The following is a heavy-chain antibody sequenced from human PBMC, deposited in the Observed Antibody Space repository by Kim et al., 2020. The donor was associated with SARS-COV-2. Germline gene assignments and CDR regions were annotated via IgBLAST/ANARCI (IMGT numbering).Heavy chain of an antibody. V-gene: IGHV4-39*01. Sequence: SETLSLTCTVSGGSISSSSYYWGWIRQPPGKGLEWIGSIYYSGSTYYNPSLKSRVTISVDTSKNQFSLKLSSVTAADTAVYYCARQLGITGSSGYYYLEVCWFDPWGQGTLVTVSS. CDR2: IYYSGST. J-gene: IGHJ5*02. CDR1: GGSISSSSYY. CDR3: ARQLGITGSSGYYYLEVCWFDP. D-gene: IGHD3-22*01.